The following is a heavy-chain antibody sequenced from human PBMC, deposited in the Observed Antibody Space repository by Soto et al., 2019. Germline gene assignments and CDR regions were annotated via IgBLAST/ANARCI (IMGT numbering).Heavy chain of an antibody. CDR2: IYPAASDA. V-gene: IGHV5-51*01. J-gene: IGHJ4*02. CDR1: GYSFSSYW. CDR3: AKDCLYTSGWSCAVGAPDH. Sequence: GESLDISCKCSGYSFSSYWIAWLRQMPGKGLEWMGIIYPAASDARYSPSFQGQVTISVDNSISTAYLQMSSLRAEDTAIYYCAKDCLYTSGWSCAVGAPDHWGQGTLVTVSS. D-gene: IGHD6-19*01.